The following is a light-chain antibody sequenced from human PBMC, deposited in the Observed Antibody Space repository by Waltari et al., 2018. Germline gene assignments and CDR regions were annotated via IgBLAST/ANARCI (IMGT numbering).Light chain of an antibody. CDR3: QQYGSSPLVT. CDR2: GAS. V-gene: IGKV3-20*01. Sequence: EIVLTQSPGTLSLSPGESVTLSCRASQSVSSSFLAWYQQKPGQAPRLLIYGASSRATGIPDRFSGSGSGTDFTLTISSLEPEDFAVYYCQQYGSSPLVTFGPGTKVDIK. CDR1: QSVSSSF. J-gene: IGKJ3*01.